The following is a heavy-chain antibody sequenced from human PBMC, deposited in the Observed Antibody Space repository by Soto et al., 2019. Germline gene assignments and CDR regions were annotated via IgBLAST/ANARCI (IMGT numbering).Heavy chain of an antibody. Sequence: QVQLQESGPGLVKPSETLSLTCTVSGGSISSYYWSWIRQPPGKGLEWIGYIYYSGSTNYNPSLKSRFTISVDTSKNQFSLKLSSVTAADTAVYYCARAGYYDSSGLNFDYWGQGTLVTVSS. CDR2: IYYSGST. CDR1: GGSISSYY. CDR3: ARAGYYDSSGLNFDY. V-gene: IGHV4-59*01. D-gene: IGHD3-22*01. J-gene: IGHJ4*02.